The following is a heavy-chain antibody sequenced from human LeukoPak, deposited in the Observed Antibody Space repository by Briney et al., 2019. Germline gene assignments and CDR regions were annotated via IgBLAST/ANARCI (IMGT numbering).Heavy chain of an antibody. D-gene: IGHD3-22*01. V-gene: IGHV4-59*01. J-gene: IGHJ4*02. CDR3: ARQPPDTASFDY. Sequence: PSETLSLTCTVSGDSISSSYWSWIRQPPGKGLEWFGFIYIGGYNYNPSLKSRVTMSVDTSKNQVSLKVNSVTAADTAVYFCARQPPDTASFDYWGQGTLVTVSS. CDR1: GDSISSSY. CDR2: IYIGGY.